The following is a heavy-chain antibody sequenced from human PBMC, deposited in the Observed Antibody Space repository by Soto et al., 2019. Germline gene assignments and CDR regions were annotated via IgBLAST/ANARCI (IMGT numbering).Heavy chain of an antibody. CDR3: ARHKSSSWYSDYYSYYGMDV. Sequence: PGESLKIACTGSGYSFTSYWIGWVRQMPGKGLEWMGIIYPGDSDPRYSPSFQGQVTISADKSTGTAYLQWNSLKASDTAMYYCARHKSSSWYSDYYSYYGMDVWGQGTTVTVSS. V-gene: IGHV5-51*01. J-gene: IGHJ6*02. D-gene: IGHD2-15*01. CDR1: GYSFTSYW. CDR2: IYPGDSDP.